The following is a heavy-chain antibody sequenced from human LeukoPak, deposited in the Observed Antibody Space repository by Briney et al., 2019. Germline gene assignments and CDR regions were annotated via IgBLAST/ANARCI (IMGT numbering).Heavy chain of an antibody. J-gene: IGHJ2*01. CDR3: ARKANVASVSEAGTIRGFFDL. CDR2: ITPIFGTT. D-gene: IGHD6-13*01. Sequence: SVRVSCKASGGTFSSSAISWVRQAPGQGLEWIGGITPIFGTTNYAQRLQDRITITADKSLTTVYLELSSLRSEDTAVFYCARKANVASVSEAGTIRGFFDLWGRGTLVTVSS. V-gene: IGHV1-69*06. CDR1: GGTFSSSA.